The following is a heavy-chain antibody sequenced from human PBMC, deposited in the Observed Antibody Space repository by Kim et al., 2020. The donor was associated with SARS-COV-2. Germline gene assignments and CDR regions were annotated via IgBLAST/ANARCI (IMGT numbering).Heavy chain of an antibody. V-gene: IGHV1-46*01. Sequence: YAQKFQGRVTMTRDTSTSTVYMELSSLRSEDTAVYYCARGVIVGSSGFDYWGQGTLVTVSS. D-gene: IGHD1-26*01. CDR3: ARGVIVGSSGFDY. J-gene: IGHJ4*02.